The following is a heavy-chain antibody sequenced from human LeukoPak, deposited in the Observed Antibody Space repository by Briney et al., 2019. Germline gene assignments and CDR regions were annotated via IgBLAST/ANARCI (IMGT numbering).Heavy chain of an antibody. V-gene: IGHV3-21*01. D-gene: IGHD1-1*01. J-gene: IGHJ4*02. CDR2: ISSSSSYI. Sequence: GGSLRLSCAASGFTFSSYSMNWVRQAPGKGLEWVSSISSSSSYIYYADSVKGRFTISRDNARKSLFLQMNSLRAEDTAVYYCARLFDGVTTFDYWGQGALVTVSS. CDR3: ARLFDGVTTFDY. CDR1: GFTFSSYS.